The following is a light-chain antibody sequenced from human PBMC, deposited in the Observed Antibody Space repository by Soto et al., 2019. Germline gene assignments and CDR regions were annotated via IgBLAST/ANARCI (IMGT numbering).Light chain of an antibody. CDR2: DAS. J-gene: IGKJ5*01. CDR1: QDITRN. V-gene: IGKV1-33*01. CDR3: QQYDILPFT. Sequence: DIQMTQSPSSLSASVGDRVTITCQASQDITRNLNWYQQKAGKAPKLLIYDASDLEPGVPSRFSGGGSGTDVTFTITSLEPEDIATYYCQQYDILPFTFGQGTRLEIK.